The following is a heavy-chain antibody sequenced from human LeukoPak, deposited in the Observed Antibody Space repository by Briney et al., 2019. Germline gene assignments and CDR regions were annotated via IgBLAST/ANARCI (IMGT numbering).Heavy chain of an antibody. D-gene: IGHD6-13*01. CDR3: AKDQVHSSSPVDY. Sequence: GGSLRLSCAASGFTFSDYYMSWIRQAPGKGLEWLSYISSSASTIYYADSVKGRFTISRDNSKNTLYLQMNSLRAEDTAVYYCAKDQVHSSSPVDYWGQGTLVTVSS. J-gene: IGHJ4*02. CDR2: ISSSASTI. V-gene: IGHV3-11*01. CDR1: GFTFSDYY.